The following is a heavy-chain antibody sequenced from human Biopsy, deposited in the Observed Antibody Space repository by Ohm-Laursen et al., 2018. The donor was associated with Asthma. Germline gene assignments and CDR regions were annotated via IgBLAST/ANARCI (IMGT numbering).Heavy chain of an antibody. D-gene: IGHD5-12*01. V-gene: IGHV7-4-1*01. CDR3: TRAGSTFVADY. CDR2: TNTNSGTP. CDR1: DYIFPRYY. J-gene: IGHJ4*01. Sequence: ASVKVSCKASDYIFPRYYISWVRQAPGQGLEWMGWTNTNSGTPTYVQGFSGRFVFSLDPSVTTAYLQIDSLRSEDTGVYYCTRAGSTFVADYWGQGTLVTVSS.